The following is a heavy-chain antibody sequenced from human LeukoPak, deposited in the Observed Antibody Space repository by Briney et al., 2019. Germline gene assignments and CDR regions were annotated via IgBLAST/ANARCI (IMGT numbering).Heavy chain of an antibody. Sequence: ASVKVSCKASGGTFSSYAISWMRQAPGQGLEWMGGIIPIFGTANYAQKFQGRVTITADESTSTAYMELSSLRSEDTAVYYCARVFQAMIVVDAFAIWGQGTMVTVSS. CDR1: GGTFSSYA. J-gene: IGHJ3*02. CDR2: IIPIFGTA. CDR3: ARVFQAMIVVDAFAI. V-gene: IGHV1-69*13. D-gene: IGHD3-22*01.